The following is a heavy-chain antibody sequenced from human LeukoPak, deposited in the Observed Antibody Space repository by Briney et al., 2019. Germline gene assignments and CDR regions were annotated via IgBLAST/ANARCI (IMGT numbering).Heavy chain of an antibody. CDR2: ISSSGSTV. J-gene: IGHJ4*02. Sequence: PGGSLRLSCAASGFTFSDYYMSWIRQAPGKGLEWVSYISSSGSTVYYADSVKGRFTISRDNAKNSLYLQMNSLRAVDTAVYYCASGAKNYDSSGYYDQYDYWGQGTLVTVSS. CDR3: ASGAKNYDSSGYYDQYDY. V-gene: IGHV3-11*04. CDR1: GFTFSDYY. D-gene: IGHD3-22*01.